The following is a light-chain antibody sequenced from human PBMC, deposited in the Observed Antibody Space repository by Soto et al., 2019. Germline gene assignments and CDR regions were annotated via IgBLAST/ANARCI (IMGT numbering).Light chain of an antibody. V-gene: IGKV3D-15*01. CDR2: DAS. J-gene: IGKJ5*01. CDR1: QSVRYD. Sequence: EIVLTRSPATVSWSPLGVAALAFMASQSVRYDYLAWYRQIPGQPPSLLIYDASTRAPGIPDRFSGSGSGTEFALAISSLQSEDFAVYYCQQYENWPSITFGQGTRLEIK. CDR3: QQYENWPSIT.